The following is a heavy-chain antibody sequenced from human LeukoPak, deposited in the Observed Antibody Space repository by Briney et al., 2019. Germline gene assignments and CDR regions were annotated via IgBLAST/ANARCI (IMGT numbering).Heavy chain of an antibody. CDR1: GFTFSSYG. J-gene: IGHJ5*02. D-gene: IGHD3-10*01. V-gene: IGHV3-30*02. CDR2: IRYDGSNK. CDR3: AKDWNLFLWFPNNWFDP. Sequence: GGSLRLSCAASGFTFSSYGMHWVRQAPGKGLEWVAFIRYDGSNKYYADSVKGRFTISRDNSKNTLYLQMNSLRAEDTAVYYCAKDWNLFLWFPNNWFDPWGQGTLVTVSS.